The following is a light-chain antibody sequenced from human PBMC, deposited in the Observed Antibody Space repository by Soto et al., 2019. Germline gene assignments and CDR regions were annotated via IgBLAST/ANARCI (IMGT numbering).Light chain of an antibody. Sequence: EMVMTQSPATLSVSPGERATLSCMASQSVSIHLDWYQQRPGQAPRLLIYGASTRATGIPVRFSGSGSGTDFTLTISSLQSEDFAVYYCQQYNNWPQTFGPVTKVDI. V-gene: IGKV3-15*01. CDR1: QSVSIH. CDR3: QQYNNWPQT. J-gene: IGKJ3*01. CDR2: GAS.